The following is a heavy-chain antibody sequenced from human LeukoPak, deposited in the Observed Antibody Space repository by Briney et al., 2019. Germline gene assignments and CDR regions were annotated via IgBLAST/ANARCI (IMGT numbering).Heavy chain of an antibody. J-gene: IGHJ6*02. D-gene: IGHD1-26*01. CDR2: IYPADSAT. CDR3: AGHAAAGGAYFYYAVDV. V-gene: IGHV5-51*01. Sequence: GESLKISCQTSGYTFSSYWIAWVRQMPGKGLEWMGIIYPADSATKYSPSFQAQVIISADKSLTTPYLQWSSLEASETDLYYCAGHAAAGGAYFYYAVDVWGQGTTVVVSS. CDR1: GYTFSSYW.